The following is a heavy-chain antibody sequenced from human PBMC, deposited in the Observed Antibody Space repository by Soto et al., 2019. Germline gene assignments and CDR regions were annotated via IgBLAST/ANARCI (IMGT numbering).Heavy chain of an antibody. CDR1: GVPFSDFS. CDR3: ASSSGDLDVYGMDI. D-gene: IGHD3-10*01. CDR2: VTGGGHTT. V-gene: IGHV3-23*01. Sequence: GGALSLSCAVSGVPFSDFSMTCVRHTPGKGLEWVATVTGGGHTTYNADSVNGRFTISRDNSKNTLYLQMNNLRAEDTAIYYCASSSGDLDVYGMDIWGPGTTVTVSS. J-gene: IGHJ6*02.